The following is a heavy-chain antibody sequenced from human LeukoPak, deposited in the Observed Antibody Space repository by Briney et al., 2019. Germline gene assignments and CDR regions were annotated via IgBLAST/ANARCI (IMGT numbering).Heavy chain of an antibody. CDR3: ARGIGATIIPFDY. Sequence: SETLSLTCAVYTGSPSGYYWSWIRQPPGKGLEWIGEINHSGSTNYNPSLKSRVTISVDTSKNQFSLKLSSVTAADTAVYYCARGIGATIIPFDYWGQGTLVTVSS. D-gene: IGHD5-12*01. V-gene: IGHV4-34*01. CDR1: TGSPSGYY. J-gene: IGHJ4*02. CDR2: INHSGST.